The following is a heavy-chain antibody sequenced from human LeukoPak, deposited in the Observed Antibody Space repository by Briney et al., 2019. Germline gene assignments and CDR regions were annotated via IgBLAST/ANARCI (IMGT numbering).Heavy chain of an antibody. CDR2: MNPNSGNT. CDR3: ARKLTPRAQPADY. D-gene: IGHD3-9*01. J-gene: IGHJ4*02. CDR1: GYTFSSYD. V-gene: IGHV1-8*01. Sequence: ASVKVSCNTSGYTFSSYDVIWVRLAPGQGLEWMGWMNPNSGNTGYAQKFQGRVTMTTDTSTSTAYMELRSLRSDDTAVYYCARKLTPRAQPADYWGQGTLVTVSS.